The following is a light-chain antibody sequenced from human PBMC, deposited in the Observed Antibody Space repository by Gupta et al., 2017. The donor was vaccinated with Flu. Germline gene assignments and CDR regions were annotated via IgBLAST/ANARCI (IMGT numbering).Light chain of an antibody. J-gene: IGLJ2*01. CDR1: NIGSKS. V-gene: IGLV3-21*02. CDR3: QVWDSGSDHHVV. CDR2: DDS. Sequence: SYVLTQPPSVSVAPGQTARITWGGNNIGSKSVHWYQQRPGQAPALVVFDDSDRPSGIPERFSGSNSGNTATLTISRVEPGDEADYYCQVWDSGSDHHVVFGGGTKLTVL.